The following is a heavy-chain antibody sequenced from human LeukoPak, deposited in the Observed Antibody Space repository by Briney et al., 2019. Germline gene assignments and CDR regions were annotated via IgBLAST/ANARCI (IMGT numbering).Heavy chain of an antibody. V-gene: IGHV4-61*02. CDR2: IYTSGST. D-gene: IGHD1-26*01. CDR1: GGSISSGDYY. J-gene: IGHJ3*02. Sequence: SETLSLTCTVSGGSISSGDYYWSWIRQPTGKGLEWIGRIYTSGSTNYNPSLKSRVTISVDTSKNQFSLKLSSVTAADTAVYYCARTGATDAFDIWGQGTMVTVSS. CDR3: ARTGATDAFDI.